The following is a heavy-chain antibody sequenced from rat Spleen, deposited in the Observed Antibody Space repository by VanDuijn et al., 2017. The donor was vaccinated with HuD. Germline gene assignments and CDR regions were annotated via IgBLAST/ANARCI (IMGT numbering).Heavy chain of an antibody. CDR2: ITNTGGST. Sequence: EVQLVESGGGLVQPGRSLKLSCVASGFTFNNYWMTWIRQAPGKGLEWVASITNTGGSTYYPDSVKGRFTISSDNAKSTLYLQMNSLRSGDTATYYCATAGTRISRFAYWGQGTLVTVSS. CDR3: ATAGTRISRFAY. J-gene: IGHJ3*01. CDR1: GFTFNNYW. V-gene: IGHV5-31*01. D-gene: IGHD1-4*01.